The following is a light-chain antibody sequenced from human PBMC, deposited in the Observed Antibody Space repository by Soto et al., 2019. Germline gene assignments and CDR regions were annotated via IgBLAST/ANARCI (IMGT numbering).Light chain of an antibody. CDR3: SSYTRSSTWV. Sequence: QSALTQPASVSGSPGQSITISCIGTSSDVGAYDLVSWYQQHPGKAPKLMIYEVNNRPSGVSNRFSGSKSANTASLTISGLQAEDEADYYCSSYTRSSTWVFGGGTQLTVL. V-gene: IGLV2-14*02. J-gene: IGLJ3*02. CDR1: SSDVGAYDL. CDR2: EVN.